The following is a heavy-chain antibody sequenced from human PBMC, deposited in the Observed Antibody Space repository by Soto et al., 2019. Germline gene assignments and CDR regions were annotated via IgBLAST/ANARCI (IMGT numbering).Heavy chain of an antibody. Sequence: GGSLILSCAASGFTFSSYGMHWVRQAPGKGLEWVAVISYDGSNKYYADSVKGRFTISRDNSKNTLYLQMNSLRAEDTAVYYCAKGDSSGWYANWFDPWGQGTLVTVSS. CDR3: AKGDSSGWYANWFDP. CDR1: GFTFSSYG. V-gene: IGHV3-30*18. J-gene: IGHJ5*02. CDR2: ISYDGSNK. D-gene: IGHD6-19*01.